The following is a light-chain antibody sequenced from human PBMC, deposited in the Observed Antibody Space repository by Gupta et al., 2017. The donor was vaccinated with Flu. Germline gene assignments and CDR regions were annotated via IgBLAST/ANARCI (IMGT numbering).Light chain of an antibody. J-gene: IGKJ1*01. CDR2: AAS. V-gene: IGKV1-39*01. Sequence: DMQMTQSPSSLSASIGDRVTITCRASQSTSNYLNWYQQQPGKAPKLVIYAASRSQSGVPSRFSGSGSGTDFTLTITGLQSEDFARYSCQQSDSVPWTFGQGTKVEIK. CDR3: QQSDSVPWT. CDR1: QSTSNY.